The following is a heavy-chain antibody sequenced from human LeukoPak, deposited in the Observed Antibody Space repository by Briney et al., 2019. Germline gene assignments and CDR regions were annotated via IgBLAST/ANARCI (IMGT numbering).Heavy chain of an antibody. Sequence: GESLKISCKGSGYSFTSYWIGWVRQMPGKGLEWMGIIYPGDSDTRYSPSFQGQVTISADKSISPAYLQWSSLKASDTAMYYCARGVATIRGDPTSAYYFDYWGQGTPGTASS. J-gene: IGHJ4*02. D-gene: IGHD5-12*01. CDR2: IYPGDSDT. CDR3: ARGVATIRGDPTSAYYFDY. CDR1: GYSFTSYW. V-gene: IGHV5-51*01.